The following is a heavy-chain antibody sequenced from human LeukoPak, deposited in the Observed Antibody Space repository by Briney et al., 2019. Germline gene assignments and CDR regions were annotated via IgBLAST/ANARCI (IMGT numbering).Heavy chain of an antibody. V-gene: IGHV4-59*08. CDR1: GGSISSYY. J-gene: IGHJ4*02. CDR3: ARTYCRGGSCHFDY. D-gene: IGHD2-15*01. Sequence: SETLSLTCTVSGGSISSYYWSWIRHPPGKGVEWFGYIYYSGSTDSNRSLKSRVTISVDTSKNQISLKLSSVTAADTAVYYCARTYCRGGSCHFDYWGQGTLVTVSS. CDR2: IYYSGST.